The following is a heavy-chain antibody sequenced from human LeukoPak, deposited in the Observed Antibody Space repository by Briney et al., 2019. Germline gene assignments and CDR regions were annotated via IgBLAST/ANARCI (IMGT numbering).Heavy chain of an antibody. D-gene: IGHD6-6*01. Sequence: SETQPLTCTVSGGSISSYYWSWIRQPPGKGLEWIGYIYYSGSTNYNPSLKSRVTISVDTSKNQFSLKLSSVTAADTAVYYCARELTSRIAALHGYFDLWGRGTLVTVSS. CDR2: IYYSGST. CDR3: ARELTSRIAALHGYFDL. J-gene: IGHJ2*01. V-gene: IGHV4-59*12. CDR1: GGSISSYY.